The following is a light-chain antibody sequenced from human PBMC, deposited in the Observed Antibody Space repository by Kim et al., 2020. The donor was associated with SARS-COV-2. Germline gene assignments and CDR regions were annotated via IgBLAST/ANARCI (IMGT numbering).Light chain of an antibody. CDR1: KLGDKY. CDR2: QDS. Sequence: SYELTQPPSVSVSPGQTASITCPGDKLGDKYACWYQQKPGQSPVLVIYQDSKRPSGIPERFSGSNSGHTAPLTISGTQAMDEADYYCQAWDSSIVVFGGG. CDR3: QAWDSSIVV. J-gene: IGLJ2*01. V-gene: IGLV3-1*01.